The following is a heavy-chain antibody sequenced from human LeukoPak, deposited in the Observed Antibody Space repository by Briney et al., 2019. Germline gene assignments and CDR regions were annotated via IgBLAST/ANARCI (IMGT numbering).Heavy chain of an antibody. CDR2: IYTSGST. J-gene: IGHJ4*02. V-gene: IGHV4-61*02. D-gene: IGHD3-3*01. CDR1: GGSISSGSYY. CDR3: ARVRILGVVIFDY. Sequence: SETLSLTCTVSGGSISSGSYYWSWIRQPAGKGLEWIGRIYTSGSTNYNPSLKSRVTISVDTSKNQFSLKLTSVTAADTAVYYCARVRILGVVIFDYWGQGTLVTVSS.